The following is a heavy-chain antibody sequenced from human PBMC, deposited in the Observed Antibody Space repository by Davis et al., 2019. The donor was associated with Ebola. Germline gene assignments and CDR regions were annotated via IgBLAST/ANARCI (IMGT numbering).Heavy chain of an antibody. CDR3: AKDRWSTSWQSFDY. J-gene: IGHJ4*02. D-gene: IGHD2-2*01. Sequence: GESLKISCAASGFTFSSYGMHWVRQAPGKGLEWVAFIRYDGSNKYYADSVKGRFTISRDNSKNTLYLQMNSLRAEDTAVYYCAKDRWSTSWQSFDYWGQGTLVIVSS. CDR1: GFTFSSYG. V-gene: IGHV3-30*02. CDR2: IRYDGSNK.